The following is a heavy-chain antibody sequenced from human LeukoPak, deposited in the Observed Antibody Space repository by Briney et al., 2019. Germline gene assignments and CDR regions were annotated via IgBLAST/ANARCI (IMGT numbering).Heavy chain of an antibody. J-gene: IGHJ4*02. CDR3: ARHYYDRGGYSDRRVARAYYFDY. V-gene: IGHV1-2*02. D-gene: IGHD3-22*01. CDR1: GYNDTTSY. CDR2: INPNSCST. Sequence: ASVKLSSKASGYNDTTSYVVWLMQAPGQGLEWMGWINPNSCSTNYAHKLQGRVTMTRDTSISTAYIELSSLTPDDTAVYYSARHYYDRGGYSDRRVARAYYFDYWGQGTLVTVSS.